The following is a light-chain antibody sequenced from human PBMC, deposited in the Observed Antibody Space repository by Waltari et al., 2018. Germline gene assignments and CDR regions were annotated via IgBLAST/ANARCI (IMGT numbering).Light chain of an antibody. Sequence: DIQMTQSPSSLSASVGDRVTITCRASQGINYYLAWLQQKPGKAPKSLIYGASSLQSGVPSRFSGSGYGTDFTLTISSLQPEDFAIYYCQQYGSYPWTFGHGTKVEIK. V-gene: IGKV1-16*01. J-gene: IGKJ1*01. CDR2: GAS. CDR1: QGINYY. CDR3: QQYGSYPWT.